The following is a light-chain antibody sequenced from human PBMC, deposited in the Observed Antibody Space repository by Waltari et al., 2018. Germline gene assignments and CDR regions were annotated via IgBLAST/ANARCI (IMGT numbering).Light chain of an antibody. CDR1: PGGSSSF. Sequence: VVFTQTPGALSLSPGERATLTCRPSPGGSSSFVGWYPRNPGQAPKLLNYAASSRATGIPDRFSGSRSGAGTDFTLTISRLEPEDFALYYCQQYGNSPTFGQGTKVEIK. V-gene: IGKV3-20*01. CDR2: AAS. J-gene: IGKJ1*01. CDR3: QQYGNSPT.